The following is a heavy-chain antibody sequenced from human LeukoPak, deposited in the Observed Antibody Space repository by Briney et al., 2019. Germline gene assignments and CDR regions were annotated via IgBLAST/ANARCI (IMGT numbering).Heavy chain of an antibody. J-gene: IGHJ6*02. CDR1: GFTFSSYG. D-gene: IGHD6-19*01. V-gene: IGHV3-33*01. CDR2: IWYDGSNK. CDR3: ARVQGAYSSGWYFTQPYYYGMDV. Sequence: GGSLRLSCAASGFTFSSYGMHWVRQAPGKGLEWVAVIWYDGSNKYYADSVKGRFTISRDNSKNTLYLQMNSLRAEDTAVYCCARVQGAYSSGWYFTQPYYYGMDVWGQGTTVTVSS.